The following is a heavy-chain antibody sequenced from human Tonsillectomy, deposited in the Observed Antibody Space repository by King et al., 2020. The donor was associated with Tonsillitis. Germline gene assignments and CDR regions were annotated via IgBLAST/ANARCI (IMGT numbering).Heavy chain of an antibody. J-gene: IGHJ6*02. CDR1: GFTFSSYG. V-gene: IGHV3-30*04. Sequence: VQLVESGGGVVQPGRSLRLSCAASGFTFSSYGVHWVRQAPGKGLEWVAVISYDGSKKFYTDSVKGRITISRDNSKNTLFLHMSSLRVEDTAVYYCARDGGGVYTAPHQYGMDVWGQGTTVIVSS. D-gene: IGHD5-18*01. CDR3: ARDGGGVYTAPHQYGMDV. CDR2: ISYDGSKK.